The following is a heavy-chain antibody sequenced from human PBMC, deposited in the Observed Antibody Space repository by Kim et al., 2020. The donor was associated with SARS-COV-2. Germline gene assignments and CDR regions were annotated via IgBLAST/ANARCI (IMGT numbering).Heavy chain of an antibody. CDR2: T. Sequence: TNYNPSLQSRVTISVDTSKNQFSLKLSSVTAADTAVYYCARHIAARPNDYWGQGTLVTVSS. V-gene: IGHV4-34*01. CDR3: ARHIAARPNDY. J-gene: IGHJ4*02. D-gene: IGHD6-6*01.